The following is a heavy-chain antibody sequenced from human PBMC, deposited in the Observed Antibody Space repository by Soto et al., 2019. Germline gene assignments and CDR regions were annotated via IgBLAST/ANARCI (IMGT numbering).Heavy chain of an antibody. Sequence: GGSLRLSCAASGFTFSSYAMSWVRQAPGKGLQWVSTISDNDGNAYYAVSVKGRFTMSKDNSRNTLYLQMNSLSADDTAVYYCANQTGWSSGYPELDYWGQGAVVTVSS. V-gene: IGHV3-23*01. J-gene: IGHJ4*02. CDR1: GFTFSSYA. CDR2: ISDNDGNA. D-gene: IGHD3-22*01. CDR3: ANQTGWSSGYPELDY.